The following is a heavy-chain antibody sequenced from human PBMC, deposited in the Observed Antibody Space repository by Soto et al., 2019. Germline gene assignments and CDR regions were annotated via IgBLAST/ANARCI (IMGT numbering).Heavy chain of an antibody. Sequence: GSSVKGSCKAAGYTISGYYGHCGRQDPGQGLEWMGWINPNSGGTNYAQKFQGWVTMTRDTSISTAYMELSRLRSDDTAVYYCARVPYCSGGSCHLNCFDPWGQGTLVTVSS. CDR2: INPNSGGT. J-gene: IGHJ5*02. CDR3: ARVPYCSGGSCHLNCFDP. CDR1: GYTISGYY. D-gene: IGHD2-15*01. V-gene: IGHV1-2*04.